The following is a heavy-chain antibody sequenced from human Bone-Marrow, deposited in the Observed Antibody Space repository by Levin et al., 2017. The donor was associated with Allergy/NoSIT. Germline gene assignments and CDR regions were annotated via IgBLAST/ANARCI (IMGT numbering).Heavy chain of an antibody. CDR2: IYYSGST. J-gene: IGHJ4*02. CDR1: GGSIGSYN. V-gene: IGHV4-59*01. Sequence: SQTLSLTCTVSGGSIGSYNWNWIRLPPGKGLEWIGYIYYSGSTNYNPSLTGRVSISLDTSKNQFSLKLTSVTAADTAVYFCAREDYADPFYFDFWGQGTLVTVSS. D-gene: IGHD4-17*01. CDR3: AREDYADPFYFDF.